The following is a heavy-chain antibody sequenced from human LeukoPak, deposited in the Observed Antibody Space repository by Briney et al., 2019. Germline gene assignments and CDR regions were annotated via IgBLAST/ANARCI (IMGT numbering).Heavy chain of an antibody. CDR1: GGSISSDDYY. CDR3: ARAAGSGWYFDV. CDR2: IYYSGST. V-gene: IGHV4-30-4*01. D-gene: IGHD6-19*01. Sequence: SETLSLTCIVSGGSISSDDYYWSWIRQPPGKGLEWIGYIYYSGSTYYNPSLKSRVTMSVDTSKNQFSLKLISVTAADTAVYYCARAAGSGWYFDVWGQGTTVTVSS. J-gene: IGHJ6*02.